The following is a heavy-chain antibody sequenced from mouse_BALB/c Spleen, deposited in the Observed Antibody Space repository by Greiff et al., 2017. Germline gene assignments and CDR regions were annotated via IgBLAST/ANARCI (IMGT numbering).Heavy chain of an antibody. Sequence: DVMLVESGGGLVKPGGSLKLSCAASGFTFSSYTMSWVRQTPEKRLEWVATISSGGSYTYYPDSVKGRFTISRDNAKNTLYLQMSSLKSEDTAMYYCTRDYDYDGDYYAMDYWGQGTSVTVSS. V-gene: IGHV5-6-4*01. D-gene: IGHD2-4*01. CDR3: TRDYDYDGDYYAMDY. CDR1: GFTFSSYT. CDR2: ISSGGSYT. J-gene: IGHJ4*01.